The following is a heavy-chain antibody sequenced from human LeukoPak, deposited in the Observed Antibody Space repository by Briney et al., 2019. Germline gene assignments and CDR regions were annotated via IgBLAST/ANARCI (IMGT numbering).Heavy chain of an antibody. D-gene: IGHD5-18*01. CDR3: TRDGHKAMDSLAG. CDR1: GFTFGDYA. Sequence: KSGGSLRLSCTASGFTFGDYAMSWFRQAPGKGLEWVGFIRSKAYGGTTEYAASVKGRFTISRDDSKSIAYLQMNSLKTEDTAVYYCTRDGHKAMDSLAGWGQGTLVTVSS. V-gene: IGHV3-49*05. J-gene: IGHJ4*02. CDR2: IRSKAYGGTT.